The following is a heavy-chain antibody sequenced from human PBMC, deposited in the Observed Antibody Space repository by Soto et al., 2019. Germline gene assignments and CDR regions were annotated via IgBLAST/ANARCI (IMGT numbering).Heavy chain of an antibody. CDR2: ISGSGGST. Sequence: EVQLLESGGGLVQPGGSLRLSCAASGFTFSSYAMGWVRQAPGKGLEWVSGISGSGGSTSYADSVKGRFTISRDKSKNTVYLQMNSLRAEDTAIYYCARAGVVGLLWDFADYWGQGTLVTVSS. CDR3: ARAGVVGLLWDFADY. CDR1: GFTFSSYA. V-gene: IGHV3-23*01. D-gene: IGHD3-10*01. J-gene: IGHJ4*02.